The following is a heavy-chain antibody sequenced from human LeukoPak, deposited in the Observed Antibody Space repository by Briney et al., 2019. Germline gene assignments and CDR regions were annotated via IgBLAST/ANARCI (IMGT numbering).Heavy chain of an antibody. CDR2: INPSGGST. J-gene: IGHJ1*01. Sequence: ASVKVSCKASGYTFTSYYMHWVRQAPGQGLEWMGIINPSGGSTSYAQKFQGRVTMTRDTSTSTVYMELSSLRSEDTAVYYCARGNCSSTSCYRTNAEYFQHWGQGTLVTVSS. CDR1: GYTFTSYY. D-gene: IGHD2-2*02. V-gene: IGHV1-46*01. CDR3: ARGNCSSTSCYRTNAEYFQH.